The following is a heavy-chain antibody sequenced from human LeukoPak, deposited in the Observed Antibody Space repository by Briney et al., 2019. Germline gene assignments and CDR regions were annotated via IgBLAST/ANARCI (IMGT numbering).Heavy chain of an antibody. D-gene: IGHD2-2*01. CDR3: ARGPGGLCSSTSCSMDS. CDR2: IKQDGSEK. Sequence: GGSLRLSCAASGFSFSNYWMSWVRQAPGKGLEWVANIKQDGSEKYYVDSVTGRFTVSRDHAENSLYLQMNSLRAEDTAVYYCARGPGGLCSSTSCSMDSWGPGTLVTVSS. V-gene: IGHV3-7*01. CDR1: GFSFSNYW. J-gene: IGHJ4*02.